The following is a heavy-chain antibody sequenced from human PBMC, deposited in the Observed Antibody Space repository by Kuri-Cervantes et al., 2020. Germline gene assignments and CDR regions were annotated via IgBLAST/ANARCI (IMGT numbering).Heavy chain of an antibody. D-gene: IGHD2-2*01. CDR3: ARGQRRSSSYYYYYYMDV. J-gene: IGHJ6*03. V-gene: IGHV4-34*01. Sequence: SETLSLTCAVYGGSFSGYYWSWIRQPPGKGLEWIGEINHSGSTNHNPSLKSRVTISVDTSKNQFSLKLSSVTAADTAVYYCARGQRRSSSYYYYYYMDVWGKGTTVTVSS. CDR2: INHSGST. CDR1: GGSFSGYY.